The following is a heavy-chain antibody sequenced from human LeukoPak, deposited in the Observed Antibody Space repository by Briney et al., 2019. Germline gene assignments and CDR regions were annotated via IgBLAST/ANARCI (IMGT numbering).Heavy chain of an antibody. V-gene: IGHV1-58*01. CDR3: AADVYYYDSSGYYYSFDY. CDR2: IVVGSGNT. CDR1: GFTFTSSA. D-gene: IGHD3-22*01. J-gene: IGHJ4*02. Sequence: SVKVSCKASGFTFTSSAVQWVRQARGQRLGWIGWIVVGSGNTNYAQKFQERVTITRDMSTSTAYMELSSLRSEDTAVYYCAADVYYYDSSGYYYSFDYWGQGTLVTVSS.